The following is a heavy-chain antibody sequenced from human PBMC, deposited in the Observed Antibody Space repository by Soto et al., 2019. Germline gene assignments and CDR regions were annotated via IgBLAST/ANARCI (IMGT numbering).Heavy chain of an antibody. CDR2: ISSSSSYI. V-gene: IGHV3-21*01. CDR1: GFTFSSYS. D-gene: IGHD3-3*01. CDR3: ARVLYDFWSGYLSGLDDAFDI. Sequence: GGSLRLSCAASGFTFSSYSMNWVRQAPGKGLEWVSSISSSSSYIYYADSVKGRFTISRDNAKNSLYLQMNSLRAEDTAVYYCARVLYDFWSGYLSGLDDAFDIWGQGTMVTVSS. J-gene: IGHJ3*02.